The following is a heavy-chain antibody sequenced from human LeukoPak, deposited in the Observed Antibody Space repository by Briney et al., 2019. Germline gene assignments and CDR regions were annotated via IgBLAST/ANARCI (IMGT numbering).Heavy chain of an antibody. J-gene: IGHJ4*02. V-gene: IGHV1-69*04. CDR1: GGTFSSYA. Sequence: AVPEKVSCKASGGTFSSYAISWVRQAPGQGLEWMGRIISQFGNANYAQKFQGRVTITADKSTSTAYMELSSLRSEDTAVYYCARSDYYDSSGYYYRRVASFDYWGQGTLVTVSS. CDR3: ARSDYYDSSGYYYRRVASFDY. D-gene: IGHD3-22*01. CDR2: IISQFGNA.